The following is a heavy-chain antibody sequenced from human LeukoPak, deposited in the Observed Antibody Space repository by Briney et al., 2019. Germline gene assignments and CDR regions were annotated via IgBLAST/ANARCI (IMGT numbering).Heavy chain of an antibody. CDR1: GFTFSSYS. CDR3: AKGGGGSYLRSFDY. CDR2: ISSSSSYI. V-gene: IGHV3-21*04. J-gene: IGHJ4*02. Sequence: GGSLRLSCAASGFTFSSYSMNWARQAPGKGLEWVSSISSSSSYIYYADSVKGRFTISRDNSKNTLFLEMNSLRAEDTAVYYCAKGGGGSYLRSFDYWGQGTLVTVSS. D-gene: IGHD1-26*01.